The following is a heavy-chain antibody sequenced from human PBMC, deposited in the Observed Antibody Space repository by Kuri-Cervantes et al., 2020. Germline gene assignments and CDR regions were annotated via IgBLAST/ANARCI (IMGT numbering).Heavy chain of an antibody. Sequence: ASVKVSCKASGYTFTSYGISWVRRAPGQGLEWMGWISAYNGNTNYAQKLQGRVTMTTDTSTSTAYMELRSLRSDDTAVYYCASTYYYDSSGYYDDAFDIWGQGTMVTVSS. V-gene: IGHV1-18*01. J-gene: IGHJ3*02. CDR3: ASTYYYDSSGYYDDAFDI. CDR2: ISAYNGNT. D-gene: IGHD3-22*01. CDR1: GYTFTSYG.